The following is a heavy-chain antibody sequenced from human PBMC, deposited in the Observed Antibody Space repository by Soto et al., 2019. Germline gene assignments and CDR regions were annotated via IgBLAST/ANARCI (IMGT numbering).Heavy chain of an antibody. J-gene: IGHJ4*02. V-gene: IGHV3-15*01. D-gene: IGHD2-2*01. CDR2: IKSKTDDGTT. Sequence: GGSLRLSCAASGFTFSNAWMSWVRQAPGKGLEWVGRIKSKTDDGTTDYAAPVKGRFTISRDDSKNTLYLQMNSLKTEDTAVYYCTTEDPIVVVQGGGFDYWGQGTLVTVSS. CDR1: GFTFSNAW. CDR3: TTEDPIVVVQGGGFDY.